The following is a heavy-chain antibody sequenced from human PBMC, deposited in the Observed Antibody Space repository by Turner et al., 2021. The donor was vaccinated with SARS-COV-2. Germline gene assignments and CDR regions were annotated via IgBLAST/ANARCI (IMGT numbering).Heavy chain of an antibody. J-gene: IGHJ4*02. CDR2: ICYSGRS. Sequence: QLQLQESGPGLVKPSETLSLTCTVSGGAISSSSYYWGWIRQSPGKGLEWIGIICYSGRSYYSPSLESRVTISVDTSKNQFSLRLSSVTAADTAVYYCASAFFYDSSGYYDYFDHWGQGTLVTVSS. CDR3: ASAFFYDSSGYYDYFDH. V-gene: IGHV4-39*01. CDR1: GGAISSSSYY. D-gene: IGHD3-22*01.